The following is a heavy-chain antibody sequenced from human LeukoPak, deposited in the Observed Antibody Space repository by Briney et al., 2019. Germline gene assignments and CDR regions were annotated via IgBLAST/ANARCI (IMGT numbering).Heavy chain of an antibody. V-gene: IGHV3-33*01. D-gene: IGHD6-13*01. Sequence: GGSLRLSCAASGFTFSSYGMHWVRQAPGKGLEWVAVIWYDGSNKYYADSVKGRFTISRDNSKNTLYLQMNSLRAEDTAVYYCARGGQQQLVRPNLYNWFDPWGQGTLVTVSS. CDR3: ARGGQQQLVRPNLYNWFDP. CDR2: IWYDGSNK. J-gene: IGHJ5*02. CDR1: GFTFSSYG.